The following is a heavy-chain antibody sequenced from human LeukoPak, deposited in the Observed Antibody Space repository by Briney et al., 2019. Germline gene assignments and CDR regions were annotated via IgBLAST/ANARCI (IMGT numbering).Heavy chain of an antibody. V-gene: IGHV5-10-1*01. Sequence: PGESLKISCKGSGYSFTSYWISWVRQMPGKGLEWMGRIDPSDSYTNYSPSFQGHVTISADKSISTAYLQWSSLKASDTAMYYCARRLLPRRGSDAFDIWGQGTMVTASS. CDR1: GYSFTSYW. CDR2: IDPSDSYT. J-gene: IGHJ3*02. CDR3: ARRLLPRRGSDAFDI. D-gene: IGHD2-15*01.